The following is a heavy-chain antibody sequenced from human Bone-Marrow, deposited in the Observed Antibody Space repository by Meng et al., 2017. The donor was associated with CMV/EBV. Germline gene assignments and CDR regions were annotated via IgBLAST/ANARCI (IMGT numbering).Heavy chain of an antibody. Sequence: GESLKISCAASGFTFSDYYMSWVRQAPGKGLEWVSYISGSGGTIFYAPSVKGRFTISRDNAKNSVYLQMNSLRAGDTAVYYCARNFKVTLFGVFILPPDYWGHGLLVTCSS. J-gene: IGHJ4*01. CDR1: GFTFSDYY. CDR2: ISGSGGTI. D-gene: IGHD3-3*01. CDR3: ARNFKVTLFGVFILPPDY. V-gene: IGHV3-11*01.